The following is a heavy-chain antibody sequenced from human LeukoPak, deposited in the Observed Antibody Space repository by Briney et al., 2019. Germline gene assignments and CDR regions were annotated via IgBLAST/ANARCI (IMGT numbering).Heavy chain of an antibody. Sequence: WETLSLTCTVSGVSISSSYSYWGWIRQPPGMGLEWIGSIYYTGNTYYNASLKSQVSISIDTSKNQFSLKLTSVAAADTAVYYCARQTGSGLFILPGGQGTLVTVSS. J-gene: IGHJ4*02. CDR3: ARQTGSGLFILP. V-gene: IGHV4-39*01. CDR1: GVSISSSYSY. D-gene: IGHD3/OR15-3a*01. CDR2: IYYTGNT.